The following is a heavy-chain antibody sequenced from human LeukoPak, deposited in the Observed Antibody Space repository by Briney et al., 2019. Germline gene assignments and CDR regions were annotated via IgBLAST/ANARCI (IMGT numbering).Heavy chain of an antibody. D-gene: IGHD3-3*01. CDR3: ARESGWGLPHAFDF. CDR1: GFTFSSYS. V-gene: IGHV3-21*01. J-gene: IGHJ3*01. CDR2: ISSSSSYI. Sequence: PGGSLRLSCAASGFTFSSYSMNWVRQAPGKGLEWVSSISSSSSYIYYADSVKGRFTISRDNAKNTLYLQMNNLRAEDTAVYYCARESGWGLPHAFDFWGQGTMVAVSS.